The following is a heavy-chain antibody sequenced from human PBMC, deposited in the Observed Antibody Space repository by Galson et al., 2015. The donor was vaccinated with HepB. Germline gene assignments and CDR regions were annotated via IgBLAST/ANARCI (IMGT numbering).Heavy chain of an antibody. CDR2: INGDGSST. V-gene: IGHV3-74*01. CDR3: VRDPRYYGSGGVD. J-gene: IGHJ4*02. D-gene: IGHD3-10*01. Sequence: SLRLSCAASGFTFSRYWMHWVRHPPGKGLVWVSRINGDGSSTSYADSVKGRFTISRDNAKNTLYLQMNSLRAEDTAVYYCVRDPRYYGSGGVDWGQGTLAIVSS. CDR1: GFTFSRYW.